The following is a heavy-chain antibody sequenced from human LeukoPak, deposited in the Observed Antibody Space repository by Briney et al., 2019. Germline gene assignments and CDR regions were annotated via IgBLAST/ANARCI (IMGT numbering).Heavy chain of an antibody. V-gene: IGHV4-61*01. Sequence: SQTLSLTCTVSGGSISSGSYYWSWIRQPPGKGLEWIGYIYYSGSTKYNPSLKSRVTISVDTSKNQFSLKLSSVTAADTAVYYCARGHYSSGCRLDYWGQGTLVTVSS. CDR2: IYYSGST. CDR3: ARGHYSSGCRLDY. D-gene: IGHD6-19*01. CDR1: GGSISSGSYY. J-gene: IGHJ4*02.